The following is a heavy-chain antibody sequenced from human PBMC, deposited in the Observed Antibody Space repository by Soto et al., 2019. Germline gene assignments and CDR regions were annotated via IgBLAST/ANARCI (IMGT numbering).Heavy chain of an antibody. Sequence: QVQLQESGPGLAKPSETLSLTCSVSGASVSRGSYYWNWIRQTPGKGLEWIGYVYDGGITNYNPSLKSRVTISADAPKSQFSLKPTSVTAADTAVYYCARAYEALDIWGQGTRVTVSS. CDR3: ARAYEALDI. J-gene: IGHJ3*02. CDR2: VYDGGIT. V-gene: IGHV4-61*01. CDR1: GASVSRGSYY.